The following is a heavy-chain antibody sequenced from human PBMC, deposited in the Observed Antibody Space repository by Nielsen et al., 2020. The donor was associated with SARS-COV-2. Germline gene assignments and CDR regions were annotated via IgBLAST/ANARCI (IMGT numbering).Heavy chain of an antibody. J-gene: IGHJ3*02. Sequence: GGSLRLSCSASGFTFSSYAMHWVRQAPGKGLEYVSAISSNGGSTYYADSVKGRFTISRDNSKNTLYLQMNSLRAEDTAVYYCVKDPVGAGWIGAFDIWGQGTMVTVSS. CDR1: GFTFSSYA. CDR3: VKDPVGAGWIGAFDI. CDR2: ISSNGGST. V-gene: IGHV3-64D*06. D-gene: IGHD1-26*01.